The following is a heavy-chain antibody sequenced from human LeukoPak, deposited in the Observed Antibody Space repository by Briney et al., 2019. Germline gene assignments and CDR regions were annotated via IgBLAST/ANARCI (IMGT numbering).Heavy chain of an antibody. J-gene: IGHJ4*02. CDR1: GFTFSSYS. CDR2: ISSSSSTI. Sequence: GGSLRLSCAASGFTFSSYSMSWVRQAPGKGLEWGSYISSSSSTIYYADSVKGRFTISRDNAKNSLYLQMNSLRAEDTAVYYCARGAVAGDLDYWGQGTLVTVSS. V-gene: IGHV3-48*01. CDR3: ARGAVAGDLDY. D-gene: IGHD2-15*01.